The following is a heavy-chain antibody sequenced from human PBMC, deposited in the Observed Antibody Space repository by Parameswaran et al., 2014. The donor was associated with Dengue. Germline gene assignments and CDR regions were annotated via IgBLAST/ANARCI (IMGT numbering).Heavy chain of an antibody. Sequence: SETLSLTCAVYGGSFSGYYWSWIRQPPGKGLEWIGEINHSGSTNYNPSLKSRVTISVDTSKNQFSLKLSSVTAADTAVYYCARVKARYYDFWSGSESRRGWFDPWGQGTLVTVSS. V-gene: IGHV4-34*01. CDR2: INHSGST. J-gene: IGHJ5*02. CDR1: GGSFSGYY. CDR3: ARVKARYYDFWSGSESRRGWFDP. D-gene: IGHD3-3*01.